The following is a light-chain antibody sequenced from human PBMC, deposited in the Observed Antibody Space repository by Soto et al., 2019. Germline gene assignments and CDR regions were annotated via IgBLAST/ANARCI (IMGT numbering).Light chain of an antibody. V-gene: IGLV2-14*01. CDR3: SSYTTSTTQV. J-gene: IGLJ2*01. Sequence: QSVVTQPASVSGSPGQSITISCTGTSSDAGGYNYVSWYQQYPGKAPKLMIYEVSNRPSGVSNRFSGSKSGKTASLTIFGLHAEDEADYYCSSYTTSTTQVFGGGTKLTVL. CDR1: SSDAGGYNY. CDR2: EVS.